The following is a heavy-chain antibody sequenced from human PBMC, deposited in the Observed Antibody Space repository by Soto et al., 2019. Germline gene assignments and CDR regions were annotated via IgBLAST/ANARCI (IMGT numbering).Heavy chain of an antibody. Sequence: PSETLSLTCSVSGGSMSEYFWSWIRQSPGKGLEWIGYIYYLGSTDYNPSLKSRVTISVDTSKRQFSLRLTSVTAADTAVYHCARAPGDLVYYFDYWGQGTLVTVSS. V-gene: IGHV4-59*01. J-gene: IGHJ4*02. CDR2: IYYLGST. D-gene: IGHD7-27*01. CDR3: ARAPGDLVYYFDY. CDR1: GGSMSEYF.